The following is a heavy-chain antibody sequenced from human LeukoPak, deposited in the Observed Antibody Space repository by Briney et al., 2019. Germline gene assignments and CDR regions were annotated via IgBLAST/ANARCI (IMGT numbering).Heavy chain of an antibody. D-gene: IGHD3-22*01. J-gene: IGHJ4*02. V-gene: IGHV3-48*03. CDR1: GFTFSSYE. CDR2: ISSSGSTI. Sequence: GGSLRLSCAASGFTFSSYEMNWVRQAPGKGLEWVSYISSSGSTIYYADSVKGRFTISRDNAKNTLYLQMNSLRAEDTAVYYCARLAGPYDSSGYYYELLDYWGQGTLVTVSS. CDR3: ARLAGPYDSSGYYYELLDY.